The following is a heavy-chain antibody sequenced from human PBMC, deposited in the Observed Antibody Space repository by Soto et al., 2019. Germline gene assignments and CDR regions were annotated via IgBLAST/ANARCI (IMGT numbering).Heavy chain of an antibody. V-gene: IGHV3-74*01. CDR2: IDSDGSRI. CDR3: VRTSLVVAVATREDF. Sequence: EVQLVESGGGLVQPGESLRLSCAASGFTFSNYWMHWVRQAQGKGLVWVSRIDSDGSRITYADFVKGRFTISRDNAKNTVYLHMNSLTAEDTAVYYCVRTSLVVAVATREDFWGQGTLVTVSS. J-gene: IGHJ4*02. D-gene: IGHD2-15*01. CDR1: GFTFSNYW.